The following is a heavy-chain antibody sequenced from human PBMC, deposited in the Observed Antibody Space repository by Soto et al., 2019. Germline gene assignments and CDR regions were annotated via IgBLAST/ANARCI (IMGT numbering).Heavy chain of an antibody. CDR3: ARISLGPAPTDAFDI. J-gene: IGHJ3*02. CDR1: GYTFTKFG. D-gene: IGHD1-26*01. CDR2: LSTYREDR. Sequence: QVQLVQSGAEVKKPGASVKVSCKASGYTFTKFGISWVRQAPGQGLEWLGWLSTYREDRNYAQRVQDRVSMTTDTSTSTAYMGLRTLISDDTAVYYCARISLGPAPTDAFDIWGQGTMVTVSS. V-gene: IGHV1-18*01.